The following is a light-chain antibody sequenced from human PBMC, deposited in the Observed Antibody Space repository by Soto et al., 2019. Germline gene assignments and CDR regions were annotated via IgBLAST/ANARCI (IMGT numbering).Light chain of an antibody. CDR2: DVT. J-gene: IGLJ1*01. CDR1: SSDVGSYNY. Sequence: QSVLAQPASVSGSPGQSITIFCTGTSSDVGSYNYVSWYQQHPGRAPKLMIYDVTNRPSGVSNRFSGSKSGSTASLTISGLQAEDEADYFCTSYTPTSTYVFGTGTKLTVL. V-gene: IGLV2-14*03. CDR3: TSYTPTSTYV.